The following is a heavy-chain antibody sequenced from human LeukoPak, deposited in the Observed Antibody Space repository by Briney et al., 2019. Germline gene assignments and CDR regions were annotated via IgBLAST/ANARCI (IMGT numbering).Heavy chain of an antibody. D-gene: IGHD6-13*01. CDR3: ARIAAEDIFDY. Sequence: GASVKVSCKASGYTFTSYDINWVRQATGQGLEWMGWMNPNSGNTGYAQKIQGRVTMTRNTSISTAYMELSSLRSEDTAVYYCARIAAEDIFDYWGQGTLVTVSS. CDR2: MNPNSGNT. J-gene: IGHJ4*02. CDR1: GYTFTSYD. V-gene: IGHV1-8*01.